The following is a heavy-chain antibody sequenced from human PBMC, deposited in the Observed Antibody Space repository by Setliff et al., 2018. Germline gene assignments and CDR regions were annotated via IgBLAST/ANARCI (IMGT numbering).Heavy chain of an antibody. Sequence: SETLSLTCSLELGSFTGYYWTRIRQVPGKGLEWIGGINHSGGINYNPSLKSRVTISLDQSMSQFSLKVTSVTAADTAVYYCATTTLGRYCSGGNCYFGYWGQGTQVTVSS. CDR3: ATTTLGRYCSGGNCYFGY. CDR2: INHSGGI. D-gene: IGHD2-15*01. J-gene: IGHJ4*02. V-gene: IGHV4-34*01. CDR1: LGSFTGYY.